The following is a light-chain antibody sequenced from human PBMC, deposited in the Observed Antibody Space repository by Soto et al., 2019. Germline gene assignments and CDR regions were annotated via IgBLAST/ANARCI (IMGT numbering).Light chain of an antibody. CDR2: LGS. CDR3: MQALQSPRT. V-gene: IGKV2-28*01. Sequence: VMNESPFPVPASCGERVSISFGAGQIILHSNGYNYLDWYLQKPGQSPQLLIYLGSNRSSGVPDRFSGSGSGTDLTLKISRVEAEDVGVYYCMQALQSPRTFGQGTKVDIK. CDR1: QIILHSNGYNY. J-gene: IGKJ1*01.